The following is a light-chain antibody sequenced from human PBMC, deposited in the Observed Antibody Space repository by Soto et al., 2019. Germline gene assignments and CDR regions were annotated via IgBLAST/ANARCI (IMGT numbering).Light chain of an antibody. V-gene: IGKV3-15*01. CDR3: QQYNNWPRT. J-gene: IGKJ1*01. CDR1: QNVRSN. Sequence: EIVMTQSPATLSVSPGERATLSCRASQNVRSNLAWYQQKPGQAPRLLIYGASTRATGIPARFSGSGSGTEFTLTISSLQSEDFAVYYCQQYNNWPRTFGQGTKVDIK. CDR2: GAS.